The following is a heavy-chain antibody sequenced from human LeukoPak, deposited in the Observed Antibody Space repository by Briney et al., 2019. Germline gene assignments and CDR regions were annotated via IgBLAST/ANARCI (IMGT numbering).Heavy chain of an antibody. CDR3: ARIYHYYDSSGYPFFFDY. CDR1: GFTFSSYW. J-gene: IGHJ4*02. D-gene: IGHD3-22*01. CDR2: IKQDGSEK. Sequence: GGSLRLSCAASGFTFSSYWMSWVRRAPGKGLEWVANIKQDGSEKYYVDSVKGRFTISRDNAKNSLYLQMNSLRAEDTAVYYCARIYHYYDSSGYPFFFDYWGQGTLVTVSS. V-gene: IGHV3-7*01.